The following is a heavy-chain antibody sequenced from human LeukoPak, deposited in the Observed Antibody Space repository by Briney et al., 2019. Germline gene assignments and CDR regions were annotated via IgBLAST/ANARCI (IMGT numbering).Heavy chain of an antibody. J-gene: IGHJ4*02. CDR3: ASGSSLGQVDY. D-gene: IGHD1-26*01. V-gene: IGHV3-66*02. Sequence: GGSLRLSCAASGFTVSNNYMTWVRQAPGKGLEWVSLIYSDGGTLYADSVKGRFTISRDNSKNSLYLQMNSLRTEDTAVYYCASGSSLGQVDYWGQGTLVTVSS. CDR2: IYSDGGT. CDR1: GFTVSNNY.